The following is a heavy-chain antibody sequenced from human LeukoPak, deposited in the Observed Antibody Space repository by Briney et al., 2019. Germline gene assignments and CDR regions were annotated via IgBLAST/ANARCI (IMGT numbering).Heavy chain of an antibody. D-gene: IGHD3-22*01. CDR1: GFPLSTSGVG. CDR2: IYWDGDK. CDR3: THSSYYDSSGYPPSTFDI. J-gene: IGHJ3*02. V-gene: IGHV2-5*02. Sequence: SGPTLVNPTQALTLTCTFSGFPLSTSGVGVGWIRQPPGKALEWLALIYWDGDKRYSPSLKSRLTITKDTSKNQVVLTMTNMDPVDTATYYCTHSSYYDSSGYPPSTFDIWGQGTMVTVSS.